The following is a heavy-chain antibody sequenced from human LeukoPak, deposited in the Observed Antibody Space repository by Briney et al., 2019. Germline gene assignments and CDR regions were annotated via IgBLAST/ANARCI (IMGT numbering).Heavy chain of an antibody. V-gene: IGHV3-30-3*01. CDR3: ARGLTIPVIYYYGMDV. D-gene: IGHD3-9*01. CDR1: GFTFSSYA. CDR2: ISYDGSNK. Sequence: PGGSLRLSCAASGFTFSSYAMHWVRQAPGKGLEWVAVISYDGSNKYYADSVKGRFTISRDNSKNTLYLQMNSLRAEDTAVYYCARGLTIPVIYYYGMDVWGQGTTVTVSS. J-gene: IGHJ6*02.